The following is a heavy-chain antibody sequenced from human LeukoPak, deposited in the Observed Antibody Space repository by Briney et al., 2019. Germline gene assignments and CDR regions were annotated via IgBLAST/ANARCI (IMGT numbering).Heavy chain of an antibody. V-gene: IGHV1-18*01. J-gene: IGHJ1*01. CDR1: GYTFTNYG. CDR3: ARGYVWGSYREYFQH. Sequence: ASVTVSFKASGYTFTNYGISWVRQAPGQGREGMGWISAYNGNTNYAQKLQGRVTMTTNTSTSTAYMELRSLRSDDTAVYYCARGYVWGSYREYFQHWGQGTLVSVSS. CDR2: ISAYNGNT. D-gene: IGHD3-16*02.